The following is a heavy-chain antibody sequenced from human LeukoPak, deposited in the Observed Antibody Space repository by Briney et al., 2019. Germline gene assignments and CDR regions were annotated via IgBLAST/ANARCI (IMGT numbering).Heavy chain of an antibody. V-gene: IGHV1-18*01. CDR1: GYTFTSYD. J-gene: IGHJ5*02. Sequence: ASVKVSCKASGYTFTSYDISWVRQAPGQGLEWMGWISAYNGNTNSAQKLQGRVTMTTDTSTSTAYMELRSLRSDDTAVYYCARGPTYYDFWSGYKKLNWFDPWGQGTLVTVSS. CDR3: ARGPTYYDFWSGYKKLNWFDP. CDR2: ISAYNGNT. D-gene: IGHD3-3*01.